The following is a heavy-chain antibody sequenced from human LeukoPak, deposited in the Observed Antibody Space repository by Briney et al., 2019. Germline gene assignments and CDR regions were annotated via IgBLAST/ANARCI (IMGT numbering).Heavy chain of an antibody. CDR1: GFTFSIYS. V-gene: IGHV3-21*01. CDR3: AREATSTISPS. CDR2: ISSSGTYI. Sequence: GSLRLSCAASGFTFSIYSMNWVRQAPGKGLEWVSSISSSGTYIYYADLVKGRFTISRDNAKNSLYLQMNSLRAEDTAVYYCAREATSTISPSWGQGTLVTVSS. J-gene: IGHJ5*02. D-gene: IGHD3-3*01.